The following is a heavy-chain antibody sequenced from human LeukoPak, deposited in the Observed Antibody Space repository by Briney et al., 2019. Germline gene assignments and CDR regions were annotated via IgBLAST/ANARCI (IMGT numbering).Heavy chain of an antibody. CDR2: ISYDGSNK. J-gene: IGHJ4*02. CDR1: GFTFSIYG. V-gene: IGHV3-30*18. CDR3: EKDAVTIFGVAKYYFDY. Sequence: GGSLRLSCAASGFTFSIYGMHWARQAPGKGLEWWAGISYDGSNKYYADSVKGRFTSSRGNSKNTLYLQMNSLRAEDTAVYYCEKDAVTIFGVAKYYFDYWGQGTLVTVSS. D-gene: IGHD3-3*01.